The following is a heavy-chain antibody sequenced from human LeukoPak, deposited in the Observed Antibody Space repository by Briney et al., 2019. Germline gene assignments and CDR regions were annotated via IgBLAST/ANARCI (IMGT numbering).Heavy chain of an antibody. CDR3: ARNFGDY. J-gene: IGHJ4*02. Sequence: SETLSLTSTVSGGSISSYYWSWIRQPPGKGLEWIGYIYYSGSTNYNPSLKSRVTISVDTSKNQFSLKLSSVTAADTAVYYCARNFGDYWGQGTLVTVSS. CDR2: IYYSGST. CDR1: GGSISSYY. D-gene: IGHD3-16*01. V-gene: IGHV4-59*01.